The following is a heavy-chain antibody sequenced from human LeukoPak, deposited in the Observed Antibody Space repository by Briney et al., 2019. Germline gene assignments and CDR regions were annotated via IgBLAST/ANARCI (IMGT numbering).Heavy chain of an antibody. CDR3: ARDLWFGELLPYFDS. V-gene: IGHV1-2*02. Sequence: ASVKVSCKASGYTFTGYYIHWVRQAPGQGLEWMGWINPKSGGTNYAQKFQGRVTMTRDTSISTAYMELSRLRSDDTAVYYCARDLWFGELLPYFDSWGQGTLVTVSS. D-gene: IGHD3-10*01. J-gene: IGHJ4*02. CDR2: INPKSGGT. CDR1: GYTFTGYY.